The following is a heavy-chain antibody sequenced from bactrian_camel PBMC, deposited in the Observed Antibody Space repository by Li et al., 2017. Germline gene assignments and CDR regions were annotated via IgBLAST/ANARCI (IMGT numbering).Heavy chain of an antibody. CDR2: IGSAAST. D-gene: IGHD5*01. Sequence: QVQLVESGGGSVQAGGSLRLSCAASGITTSSYAMAWFRQAPGKEREGVAAIGSAASTRYADSVKGRFTISKDNAKNTIYLRMDSLTPDDTAVYYCAADRHGLGYAIWTMGWDRCGTSPRGLAYWGQGTQVTVSS. J-gene: IGHJ4*01. CDR1: GITTSSYA. V-gene: IGHV3S55*01. CDR3: AADRHGLGYAIWTMGWDRCGTSPRGLAY.